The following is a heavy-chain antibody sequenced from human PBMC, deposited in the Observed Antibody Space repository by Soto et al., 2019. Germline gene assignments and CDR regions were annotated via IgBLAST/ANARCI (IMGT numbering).Heavy chain of an antibody. CDR1: GFTFSSYS. Sequence: PGGSLRLSCAASGFTFSSYSMNWVRQAPGKGLEWVSSISSSSSYIYYADSVKGRFTISRDNAKNSLYLQMNSLRAEDTAVYYCARGHCDSSGYYSPGPDYWGQGTLVTVSS. D-gene: IGHD3-22*01. CDR3: ARGHCDSSGYYSPGPDY. CDR2: ISSSSSYI. J-gene: IGHJ4*02. V-gene: IGHV3-21*01.